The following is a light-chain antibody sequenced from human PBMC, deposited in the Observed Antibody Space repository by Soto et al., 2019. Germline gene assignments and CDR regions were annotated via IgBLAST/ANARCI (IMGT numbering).Light chain of an antibody. V-gene: IGKV3-11*01. CDR3: QQRSNWPPLT. J-gene: IGKJ5*01. CDR1: QSVSSY. CDR2: DAS. Sequence: EIVLTQSPATLSLSPGERATLSCRASQSVSSYLAWYQQKPGQAPRLLIYDASNRATGSPARFSGSGSGTDFTLTISSLEPEDFAVDYCQQRSNWPPLTFGQGTRLEIK.